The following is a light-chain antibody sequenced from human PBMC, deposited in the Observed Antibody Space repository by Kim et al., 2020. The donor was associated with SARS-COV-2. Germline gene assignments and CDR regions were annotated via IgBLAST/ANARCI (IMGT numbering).Light chain of an antibody. V-gene: IGLV3-1*01. CDR1: KLGDKY. CDR2: QDS. J-gene: IGLJ2*01. CDR3: QAWDSRTMV. Sequence: SYELTQPPSVSVFPGQTASIACSGDKLGDKYACWYQQKPGQSPVLVIYQDSERPSGIPERFSGSNSGTTATLTISGTQALDEADYYCQAWDSRTMVFGGGTQLTVL.